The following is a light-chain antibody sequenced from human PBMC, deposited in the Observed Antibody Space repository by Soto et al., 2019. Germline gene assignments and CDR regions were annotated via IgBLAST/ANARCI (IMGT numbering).Light chain of an antibody. V-gene: IGKV4-1*01. CDR3: QQYYNSPIT. Sequence: DIVITHSPDSLSVSLGAMCTINCKYNQSILSTSNNKNYLGWYQQKPGQPPKLLISWASTRNSGVPDRFSGSGSGADFALTISSLQAEDVAVYYCQQYYNSPITFGQGTRLENK. J-gene: IGKJ5*01. CDR1: QSILSTSNNKNY. CDR2: WAS.